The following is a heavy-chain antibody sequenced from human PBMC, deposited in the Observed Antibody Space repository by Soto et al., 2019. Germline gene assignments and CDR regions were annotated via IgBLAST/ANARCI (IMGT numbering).Heavy chain of an antibody. J-gene: IGHJ3*02. CDR2: INPSGIT. D-gene: IGHD1-26*01. V-gene: IGHV4-34*01. Sequence: SETLSLTCAVYGGSFRGYYWSWIRQPPGKGLDWIGEINPSGITNYNPSLKSRVTISVDTSKNQFSLKLSSVTAADTAVYYCAAYSGTHFGDAFDIWGQGTMVT. CDR1: GGSFRGYY. CDR3: AAYSGTHFGDAFDI.